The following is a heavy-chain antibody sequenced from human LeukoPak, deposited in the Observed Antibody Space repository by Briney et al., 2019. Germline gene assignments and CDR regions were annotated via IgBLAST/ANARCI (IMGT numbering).Heavy chain of an antibody. J-gene: IGHJ3*02. Sequence: GGSLRLSCAASGFTFSSYWMSWVRQAPGKGLEWVANIKQDGSEKYYVDSVKGRFTIPRDNAKNSLYLQMNSLRAEDTAVYYCARDLRGQRFVGFDIWGQGTMVTVSS. CDR2: IKQDGSEK. V-gene: IGHV3-7*01. CDR1: GFTFSSYW. CDR3: ARDLRGQRFVGFDI. D-gene: IGHD1-1*01.